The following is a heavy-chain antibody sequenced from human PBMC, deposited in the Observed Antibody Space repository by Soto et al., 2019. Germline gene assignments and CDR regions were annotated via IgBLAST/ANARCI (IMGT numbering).Heavy chain of an antibody. V-gene: IGHV3-74*01. Sequence: VGSLRLSCAASGFTFSNDWMNWVRQGQGKGLEWVSRIISGGSRVSYADSVKGRFTIARDNAKNTLYLEMHSLTAEDTAVYYCARARTSKGGMDVWGQGTTVTVSS. CDR3: ARARTSKGGMDV. CDR1: GFTFSNDW. CDR2: IISGGSRV. J-gene: IGHJ6*02.